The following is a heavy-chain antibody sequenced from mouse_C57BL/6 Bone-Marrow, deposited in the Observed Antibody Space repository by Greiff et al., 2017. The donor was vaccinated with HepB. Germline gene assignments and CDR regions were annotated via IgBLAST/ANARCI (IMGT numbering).Heavy chain of an antibody. CDR2: INPYNGGT. CDR1: GYTFTDYY. J-gene: IGHJ4*01. D-gene: IGHD2-5*01. Sequence: LVEPGASVKMSCKASGYTFTDYYMNWVKQSHGKSLEWIGVINPYNGGTSYNQKFKGKATLTVDKSSSTAYMELNSLTSEDSAVYYCARYPPYYSNYGAMDYWGQGTSVTVSS. CDR3: ARYPPYYSNYGAMDY. V-gene: IGHV1-19*01.